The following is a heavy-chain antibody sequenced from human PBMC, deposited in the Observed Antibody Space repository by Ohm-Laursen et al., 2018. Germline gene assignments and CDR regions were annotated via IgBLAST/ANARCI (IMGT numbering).Heavy chain of an antibody. Sequence: ASVKVSCKASGYTFTSYGISWVRQAPGQGLEWMGWISAYNGNANYAQKLQGGVTMTTDTSTSTAYMELRSLRSDDTAVYYCARLEGRYFDWLLENYYGMDVWGQGTTVTVSS. V-gene: IGHV1-18*01. CDR3: ARLEGRYFDWLLENYYGMDV. CDR2: ISAYNGNA. D-gene: IGHD3-9*01. J-gene: IGHJ6*02. CDR1: GYTFTSYG.